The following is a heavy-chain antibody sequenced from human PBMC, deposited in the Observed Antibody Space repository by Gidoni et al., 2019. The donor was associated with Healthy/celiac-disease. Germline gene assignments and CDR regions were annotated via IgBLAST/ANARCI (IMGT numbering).Heavy chain of an antibody. J-gene: IGHJ3*02. Sequence: EVQLLESGGGLVQPGGSLRLSCAASGFTFSSYAMSWVRQAPGKGLEWVSAISGSGGSTYYADSVKGRFTISRDNSKNTLYLQMNSLRAEDTAVYYCAKSYDSSGYYYSDAFDIWGQGTMVTVSS. D-gene: IGHD3-22*01. CDR2: ISGSGGST. CDR3: AKSYDSSGYYYSDAFDI. V-gene: IGHV3-23*01. CDR1: GFTFSSYA.